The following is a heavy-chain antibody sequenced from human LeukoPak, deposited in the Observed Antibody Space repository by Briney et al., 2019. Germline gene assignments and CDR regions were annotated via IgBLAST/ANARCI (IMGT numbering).Heavy chain of an antibody. Sequence: ASVKVSCKASGYTFTGYYMHWVRQAPGQGLEWMGWINPNSGGTNYAQKFQGRVTMTRDTSISTAYMELSRLRSDDTAVYYCARLSDYGDYERFDFWGQGTLVTVSS. V-gene: IGHV1-2*02. CDR2: INPNSGGT. CDR3: ARLSDYGDYERFDF. CDR1: GYTFTGYY. D-gene: IGHD4-17*01. J-gene: IGHJ4*02.